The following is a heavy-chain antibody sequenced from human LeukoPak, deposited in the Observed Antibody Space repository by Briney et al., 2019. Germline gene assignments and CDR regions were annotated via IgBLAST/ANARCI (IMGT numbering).Heavy chain of an antibody. D-gene: IGHD3-16*02. Sequence: QPGGSLRLSRAASGFTFSSYGMHWVRQAPGEGLEWVAFIRHDETRIFYGDSVKGRFTISRDNSKNMVYLQLNSLSAEDTALYYCAKSVIPNSYQGTYYMDVWGKGTTVTVFS. CDR1: GFTFSSYG. V-gene: IGHV3-30*02. CDR2: IRHDETRI. J-gene: IGHJ6*03. CDR3: AKSVIPNSYQGTYYMDV.